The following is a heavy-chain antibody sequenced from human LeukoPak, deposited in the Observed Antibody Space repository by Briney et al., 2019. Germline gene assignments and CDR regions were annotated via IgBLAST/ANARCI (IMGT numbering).Heavy chain of an antibody. J-gene: IGHJ4*02. Sequence: GGSLRLSCAAPGFTVSSTYMTWVRQAPGKGLEWVSLIYSGGSTIYADSVKGRFTISRDNSKNTVYLQMNSLRAEDTAVYYCARDRSGDSTAYYTDYWGQGTLVTASS. CDR1: GFTVSSTY. CDR2: IYSGGST. V-gene: IGHV3-66*01. CDR3: ARDRSGDSTAYYTDY. D-gene: IGHD3-22*01.